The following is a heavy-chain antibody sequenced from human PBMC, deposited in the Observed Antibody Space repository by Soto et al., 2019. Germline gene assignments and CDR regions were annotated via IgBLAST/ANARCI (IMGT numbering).Heavy chain of an antibody. V-gene: IGHV3-30-3*01. CDR3: ASRYSSSWYYYYYGMDV. CDR2: ISYDGSNK. D-gene: IGHD6-13*01. Sequence: VQLVESGGGVVQPGRSLRLSCAASGFTFSSYAMHWVRQAPGKGLEWVAVISYDGSNKYYADSVKGRFTISRDNSKNTLYLQMNSLRAEDTAVYYCASRYSSSWYYYYYGMDVWGQGTTVTVSS. CDR1: GFTFSSYA. J-gene: IGHJ6*02.